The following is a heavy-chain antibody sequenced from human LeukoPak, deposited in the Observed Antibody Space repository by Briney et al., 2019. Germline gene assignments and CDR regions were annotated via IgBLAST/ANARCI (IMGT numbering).Heavy chain of an antibody. D-gene: IGHD2-21*02. Sequence: PGGSLRLSCAASGFTFSSYAMSWVRQAPGKGLEWVSAISGSGGSTYYADSVKGRFTISRDNSKNTLYLQMNSLRAEDTAVYYCAKGANCGGDCYSGEDQNYYFDYWGQGTLVTVSS. CDR2: ISGSGGST. CDR1: GFTFSSYA. V-gene: IGHV3-23*01. CDR3: AKGANCGGDCYSGEDQNYYFDY. J-gene: IGHJ4*02.